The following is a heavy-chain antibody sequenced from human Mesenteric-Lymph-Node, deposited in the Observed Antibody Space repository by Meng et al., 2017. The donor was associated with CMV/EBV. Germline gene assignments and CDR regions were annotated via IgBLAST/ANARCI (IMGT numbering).Heavy chain of an antibody. J-gene: IGHJ4*02. CDR2: ISRSGST. V-gene: IGHV4-34*01. Sequence: QVQVHARGRGQLTPSVSLSGTCAACGGAFSGYSWNWIRAAPGKGLEGIGEISRSGSTTYNPSFTSRIIISVDTSTIQIYLNMSSVTAADTAVYYCAGGYCYDILTGYFDYWGQGALVTVSS. CDR3: AGGYCYDILTGYFDY. CDR1: GGAFSGYS. D-gene: IGHD3-9*01.